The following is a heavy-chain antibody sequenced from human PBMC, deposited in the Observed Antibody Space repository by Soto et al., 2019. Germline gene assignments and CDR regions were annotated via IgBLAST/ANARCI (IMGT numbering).Heavy chain of an antibody. J-gene: IGHJ6*01. CDR2: ISGSGSHI. CDR1: GFFVSVYY. V-gene: IGHV3-11*01. CDR3: ARARPDIVMVVGATQGYYGMDV. D-gene: IGHD2-15*01. Sequence: PGGSLTLSCAASGFFVSVYYVTCVRQPQGKGRKWVSYISGSGSHIYYADSVKGRFTISRDNAKKSLYLQLNSLRVEDTAVYYCARARPDIVMVVGATQGYYGMDVWG.